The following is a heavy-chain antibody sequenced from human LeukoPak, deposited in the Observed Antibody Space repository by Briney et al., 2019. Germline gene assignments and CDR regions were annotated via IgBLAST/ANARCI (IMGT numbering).Heavy chain of an antibody. CDR1: GGTFSSYA. J-gene: IGHJ4*02. D-gene: IGHD2-21*01. CDR2: IIPIFGAA. Sequence: SVKVSCKASGGTFSSYAISWVRQAPGQGLEWMGGIIPIFGAANYAQKFQGRVTITADESTSTAYMELSSLRSEDTAVYYCARPYCGGDCYRPAVGGFDYWGQGTLVTVSS. V-gene: IGHV1-69*01. CDR3: ARPYCGGDCYRPAVGGFDY.